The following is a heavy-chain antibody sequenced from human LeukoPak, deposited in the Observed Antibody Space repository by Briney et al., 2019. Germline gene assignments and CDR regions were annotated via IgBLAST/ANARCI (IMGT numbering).Heavy chain of an antibody. Sequence: SETLSLTCTVSGGSISSGGYYWGWIRQPPGKGLEWIGSIYYSGSTYYNPSLKSRVTISVDTSKNQFSLKLSSVTAADTAVYYCARTAPPSYGDYAYFDYWGQGTLVTVSS. D-gene: IGHD4-17*01. CDR1: GGSISSGGYY. CDR2: IYYSGST. J-gene: IGHJ4*02. V-gene: IGHV4-39*01. CDR3: ARTAPPSYGDYAYFDY.